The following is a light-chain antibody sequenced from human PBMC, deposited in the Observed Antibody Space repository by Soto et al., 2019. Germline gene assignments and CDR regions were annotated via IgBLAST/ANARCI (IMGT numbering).Light chain of an antibody. Sequence: EIVLTQSPGTLSLSPGERATLSCRASQSVSSHLAWYQQKPGQAPSLLIYDASTRATGIPATFSGSGSGTDFTLTISSLQPEDFEVYHCGQRTPWPWTCGQGSKVEIK. CDR1: QSVSSH. V-gene: IGKV3-11*01. CDR3: GQRTPWPWT. CDR2: DAS. J-gene: IGKJ1*01.